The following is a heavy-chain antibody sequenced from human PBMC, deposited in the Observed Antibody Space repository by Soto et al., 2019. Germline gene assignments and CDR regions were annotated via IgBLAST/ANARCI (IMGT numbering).Heavy chain of an antibody. Sequence: SVKVSCKASGGTFSSYAISWVRQAPGQGLEWMGGIIPIFGTANYAQKFQGRVTITADESTSTAYMELSSLRSEDAAVYYCARERNYSGSYSAFDIWGQGTMVTVS. D-gene: IGHD1-26*01. CDR2: IIPIFGTA. CDR1: GGTFSSYA. J-gene: IGHJ3*02. V-gene: IGHV1-69*13. CDR3: ARERNYSGSYSAFDI.